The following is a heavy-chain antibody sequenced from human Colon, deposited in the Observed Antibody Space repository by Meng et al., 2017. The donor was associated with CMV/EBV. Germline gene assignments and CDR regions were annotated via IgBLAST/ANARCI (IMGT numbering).Heavy chain of an antibody. J-gene: IGHJ4*02. CDR3: AIQPYEGSRYYHYYFEY. Sequence: VSCKASGGTFSNYAISWVRQAPGQGLEWMGGIISILGVASDVQRFQRRVTITADKSTSTTYMALSSLMSEHTAVYYCAIQPYEGSRYYHYYFEYWGQGTLVTVSS. CDR1: GGTFSNYA. V-gene: IGHV1-69*10. CDR2: IISILGVA. D-gene: IGHD3-22*01.